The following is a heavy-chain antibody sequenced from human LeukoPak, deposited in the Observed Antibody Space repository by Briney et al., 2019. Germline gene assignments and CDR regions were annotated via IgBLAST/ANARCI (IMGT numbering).Heavy chain of an antibody. CDR1: GGSISSSAW. J-gene: IGHJ4*02. V-gene: IGHV4-4*02. Sequence: PGGTLSLTCAVSGGSISSSAWWSWVRQPPGKGLEWIGEVYHSGSTNYNSFLKSRVTISVDKSKNQLSLKLTSATAADTAVYYCARDLGSSWFEPLDYWGQGILVIVSS. D-gene: IGHD6-13*01. CDR2: VYHSGST. CDR3: ARDLGSSWFEPLDY.